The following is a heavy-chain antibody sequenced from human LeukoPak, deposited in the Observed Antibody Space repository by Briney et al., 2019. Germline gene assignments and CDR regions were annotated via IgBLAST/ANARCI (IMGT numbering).Heavy chain of an antibody. Sequence: PGGSLRLSCAASGFTFSSYSINWVRQAPGKGLEWVSYISSSSSTIYYADSVKGRFTISRDNAKNSLFLQMNSLRAEDTAVYYCARASGDYVWGSYRFNPLDYWGQGTLVTVSS. J-gene: IGHJ4*02. D-gene: IGHD3-16*02. V-gene: IGHV3-48*01. CDR1: GFTFSSYS. CDR2: ISSSSSTI. CDR3: ARASGDYVWGSYRFNPLDY.